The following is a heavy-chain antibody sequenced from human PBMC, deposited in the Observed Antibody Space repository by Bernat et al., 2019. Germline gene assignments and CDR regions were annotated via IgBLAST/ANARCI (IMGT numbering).Heavy chain of an antibody. V-gene: IGHV1-24*01. J-gene: IGHJ4*02. Sequence: QVRLVQSGAEVKKPGASVKVSCRVFGYTLTELSMHWVRQAPGNGLEWMGGFDPEDGGPIYALNFQGRVTMTEDTSTDTAYMELNSMSSEDTDVYYCSTDLILEGSRLREYWGQGKLVTVS. D-gene: IGHD3-16*01. CDR3: STDLILEGSRLREY. CDR1: GYTLTELS. CDR2: FDPEDGGP.